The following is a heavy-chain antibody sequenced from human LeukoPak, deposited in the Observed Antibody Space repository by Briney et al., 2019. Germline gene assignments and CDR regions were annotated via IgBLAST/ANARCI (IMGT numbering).Heavy chain of an antibody. Sequence: PGGSLRFSCAASGFTFSTFGFNWVRQAPGKGLEWVSSISHSSTYISYADSVKGRFTISRDNARNSLYLQMDSLRVEDTAVYYCARGYYYDSSVAYWGQGTLVTVSS. J-gene: IGHJ4*02. CDR1: GFTFSTFG. CDR3: ARGYYYDSSVAY. V-gene: IGHV3-21*01. CDR2: ISHSSTYI. D-gene: IGHD3-22*01.